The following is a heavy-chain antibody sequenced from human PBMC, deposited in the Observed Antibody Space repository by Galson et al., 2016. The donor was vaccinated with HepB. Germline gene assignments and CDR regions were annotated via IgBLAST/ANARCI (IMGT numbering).Heavy chain of an antibody. CDR1: GFTFSDYA. CDR3: ARVSGTYFPYYYYGMDV. CDR2: ISYDGSNK. Sequence: SLRLSCAASGFTFSDYAMHWVRQAPGKGPEWVAVISYDGSNKYYTDSVKGRFTISRDNSKNTLYLQMNSLRAEDTAVYYCARVSGTYFPYYYYGMDVWGQGTTVIVSS. J-gene: IGHJ6*02. D-gene: IGHD1-26*01. V-gene: IGHV3-30-3*01.